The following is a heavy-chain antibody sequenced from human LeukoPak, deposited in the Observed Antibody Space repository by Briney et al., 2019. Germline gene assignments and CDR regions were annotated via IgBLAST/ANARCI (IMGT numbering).Heavy chain of an antibody. V-gene: IGHV3-48*04. J-gene: IGHJ6*03. CDR1: GFTFSSYS. Sequence: GGSLRLSCAASGFTFSSYSMNWVRQAPGKGLEWVSYISSSSSTIYYADSVKGRFTISRDNAKNSLYLQMNSLRAEDTAVYYCARDEIVATTKANYYYYMDVWGKGTTVTISS. CDR2: ISSSSSTI. CDR3: ARDEIVATTKANYYYYMDV. D-gene: IGHD5-12*01.